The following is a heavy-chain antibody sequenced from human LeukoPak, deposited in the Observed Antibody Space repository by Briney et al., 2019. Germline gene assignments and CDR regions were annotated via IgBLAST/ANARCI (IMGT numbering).Heavy chain of an antibody. Sequence: GGSLRLSCAASGFTFDDYGMSWVRHAPGKGLEWVSGINWTGGSTGYADSVKGRFNISRDNAENSLYLQMNSLRAEDTALYYCARSSSTSCKHWGQGTLVTVSS. CDR2: INWTGGST. CDR3: ARSSSTSCKH. D-gene: IGHD2-2*01. CDR1: GFTFDDYG. V-gene: IGHV3-20*04. J-gene: IGHJ1*01.